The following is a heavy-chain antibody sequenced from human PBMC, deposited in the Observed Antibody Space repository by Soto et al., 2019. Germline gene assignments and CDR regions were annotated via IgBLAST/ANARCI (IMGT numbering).Heavy chain of an antibody. CDR3: ARQPRGLRFAP. V-gene: IGHV4-59*08. CDR2: IYYRGSA. Sequence: SETLSLTCTVSGGSISTYYCSWIRQPPGKGLEGIGYIYYRGSANYNPSLKSRVTISVDTSKNQFSLKLSSVTAADTAVYYCARQPRGLRFAPWGQGTLVTVSS. CDR1: GGSISTYY. D-gene: IGHD2-15*01. J-gene: IGHJ5*02.